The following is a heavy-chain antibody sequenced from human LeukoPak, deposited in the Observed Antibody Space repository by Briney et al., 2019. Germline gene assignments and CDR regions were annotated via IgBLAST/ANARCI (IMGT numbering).Heavy chain of an antibody. Sequence: GGSLRLSCAASGFTFSSYGMHWVRQAPGKGLEWVAVISYDGSNKYYADSVKGRFTISRDNAKNTLYLQMNSLRADDTAVYYCARDDYGDSPGYWGQGTLVSVSS. V-gene: IGHV3-30*03. J-gene: IGHJ4*02. D-gene: IGHD4-17*01. CDR3: ARDDYGDSPGY. CDR2: ISYDGSNK. CDR1: GFTFSSYG.